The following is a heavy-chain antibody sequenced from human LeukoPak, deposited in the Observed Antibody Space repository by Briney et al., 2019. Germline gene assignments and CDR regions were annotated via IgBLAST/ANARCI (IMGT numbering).Heavy chain of an antibody. CDR3: ARDRTGVFPEYFQH. D-gene: IGHD3-16*01. Sequence: ASVKVSCKASGYTFNGYYMHWVRQAPGQGLEWMGWINPNSGGTNYAQKFQGRVTMTRDTSISTAYMELSRLRSDDTAVYYCARDRTGVFPEYFQHWGQGTLVTVSS. V-gene: IGHV1-2*02. J-gene: IGHJ1*01. CDR2: INPNSGGT. CDR1: GYTFNGYY.